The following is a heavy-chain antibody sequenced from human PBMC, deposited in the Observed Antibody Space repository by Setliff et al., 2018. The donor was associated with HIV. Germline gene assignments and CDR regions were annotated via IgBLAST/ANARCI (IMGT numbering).Heavy chain of an antibody. D-gene: IGHD3-16*02. Sequence: GWSLRLSCAASGFTFSTYWMHWVRQSPGKGLVWVSRLNSDGSVTNYADSVKGRFTISRDNAKNTLYLQMSSLRADDTAVYYCARDPRASYLSYYYYHYLDVWGKGTTVTVSS. CDR3: ARDPRASYLSYYYYHYLDV. J-gene: IGHJ6*03. CDR1: GFTFSTYW. CDR2: LNSDGSVT. V-gene: IGHV3-74*01.